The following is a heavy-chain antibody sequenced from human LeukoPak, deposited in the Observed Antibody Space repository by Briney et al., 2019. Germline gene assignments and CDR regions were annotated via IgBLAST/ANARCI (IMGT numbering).Heavy chain of an antibody. CDR3: ARGFASYYDILTGYYYY. D-gene: IGHD3-9*01. V-gene: IGHV1-24*01. J-gene: IGHJ4*02. CDR1: GYTLTELS. Sequence: ASVKVSCKVSGYTLTELSMHWVQQAPGKGLEWMGGFDPEDGETIYAQKFQGRVTMTEDTSTDTAYMELSSLRSEDTAVYYCARGFASYYDILTGYYYYWGQGTLVTVSS. CDR2: FDPEDGET.